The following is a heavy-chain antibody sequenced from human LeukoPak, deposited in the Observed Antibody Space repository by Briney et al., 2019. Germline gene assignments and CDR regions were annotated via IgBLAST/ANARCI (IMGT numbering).Heavy chain of an antibody. CDR3: ARDAIVVPAAIRQGFMDV. J-gene: IGHJ6*03. CDR1: GFTFSSYS. D-gene: IGHD2-2*01. CDR2: ISSSSSYI. Sequence: GGSLRLSCAASGFTFSSYSMNWVRQAPGKGLEWVSSISSSSSYIYYADSVKGRFTISRDNAKNSLYLRMNSLRAEDTAVYYCARDAIVVPAAIRQGFMDVWGKGTTVTISS. V-gene: IGHV3-21*01.